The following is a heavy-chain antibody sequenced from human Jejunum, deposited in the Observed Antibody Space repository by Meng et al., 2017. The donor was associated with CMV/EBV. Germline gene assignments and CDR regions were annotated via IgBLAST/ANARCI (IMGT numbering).Heavy chain of an antibody. Sequence: SLNISCAASGFSFSSYEMNWVRQAPGKGLEWVSHIASSGSNIYYADSVKGRFTISRDNARNSLYLQMNSLTAEDTAVYYCARIFDAWGQGTLVTVSS. J-gene: IGHJ4*02. CDR1: GFSFSSYE. CDR3: ARIFDA. CDR2: IASSGSNI. V-gene: IGHV3-48*03.